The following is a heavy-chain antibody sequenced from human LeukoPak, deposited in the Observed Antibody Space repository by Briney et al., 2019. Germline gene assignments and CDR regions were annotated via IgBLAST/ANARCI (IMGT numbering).Heavy chain of an antibody. V-gene: IGHV3-66*01. CDR3: ARALLPNYYFDY. D-gene: IGHD3-10*01. CDR2: IYSGGST. J-gene: IGHJ4*02. Sequence: PGGSLRLSCVASGFTFSSYAVSWFRQAPGKGLEWVSVIYSGGSTYYADSVKGRFTISRDNSKNTLYLQMNSLRAEDTAVYYCARALLPNYYFDYWGQGTLVTVSS. CDR1: GFTFSSYA.